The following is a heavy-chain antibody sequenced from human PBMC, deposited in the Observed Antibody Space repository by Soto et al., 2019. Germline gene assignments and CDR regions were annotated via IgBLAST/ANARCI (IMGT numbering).Heavy chain of an antibody. CDR1: GFSFSGYG. D-gene: IGHD3-10*01. CDR2: ICYDGSGE. J-gene: IGHJ4*02. V-gene: IGHV3-33*01. CDR3: ARDEFLAY. Sequence: QVQLVQSGGGVVQPGRSLRLSCAASGFSFSGYGMHWVRHAPGKGLEWVAVICYDGSGEYYADSVKGRFTISRDNSKNTLFLQMNGLRVEYTAVYYSARDEFLAYWGQGTVVSVSS.